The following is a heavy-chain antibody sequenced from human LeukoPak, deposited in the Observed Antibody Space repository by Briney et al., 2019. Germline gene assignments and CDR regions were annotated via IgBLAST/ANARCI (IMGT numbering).Heavy chain of an antibody. D-gene: IGHD6-6*01. CDR2: IWFDGSEK. CDR3: ARGQLSLNWFDP. Sequence: PGGSLRVSCAASGFTFSNYGMHWVRQAPGTGLEWVAVIWFDGSEKYYTDSVKGRFTISRDNSKNTLSLQMNSLRAEDTAVYYCARGQLSLNWFDPWGQGTLVTVSS. V-gene: IGHV3-33*08. J-gene: IGHJ5*02. CDR1: GFTFSNYG.